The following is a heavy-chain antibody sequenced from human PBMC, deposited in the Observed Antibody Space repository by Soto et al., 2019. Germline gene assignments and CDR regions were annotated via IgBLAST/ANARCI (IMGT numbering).Heavy chain of an antibody. D-gene: IGHD5-18*01. CDR1: GLTFGVRW. Sequence: EVQLVESGGDLVQPGGSLRLSCVDSGLTFGVRWMHWVRQAPGKGLVWVSRISSDGSSTTYADSVKGRFSVSRDNAKNTVYLQMNSLRAEDTAVYYCAKSRRGYSYGELDYWGQGTLVTVSS. V-gene: IGHV3-74*01. CDR2: ISSDGSST. J-gene: IGHJ4*02. CDR3: AKSRRGYSYGELDY.